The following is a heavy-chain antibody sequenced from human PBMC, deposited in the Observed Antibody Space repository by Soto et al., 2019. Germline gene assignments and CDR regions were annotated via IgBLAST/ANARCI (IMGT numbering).Heavy chain of an antibody. Sequence: PGGSLSLSCAASGFTFSSYGMHWVRQAPGKGLEWVAVISYDGSNKYYADSVKGRFTISRDNSKNTLYLQMNSLRAEDTAVYYCAKGAVAGNYYYYMDVWGKGTTVTVSS. CDR1: GFTFSSYG. D-gene: IGHD6-19*01. J-gene: IGHJ6*03. V-gene: IGHV3-30*18. CDR3: AKGAVAGNYYYYMDV. CDR2: ISYDGSNK.